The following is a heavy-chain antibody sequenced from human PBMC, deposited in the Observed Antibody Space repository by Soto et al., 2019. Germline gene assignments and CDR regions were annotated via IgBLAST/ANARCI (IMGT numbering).Heavy chain of an antibody. D-gene: IGHD1-26*01. V-gene: IGHV3-21*01. CDR3: ARTPLGATISPFDY. J-gene: IGHJ4*02. Sequence: VVSLRISCAGSGFTFSSYSMNWVRQAPGKGLEWVSSISSSISYIYYADSVKGRFTISRDNAKNSLYLQMNSLRAEDTAVYYCARTPLGATISPFDYWGQGTLVTVSS. CDR1: GFTFSSYS. CDR2: ISSSISYI.